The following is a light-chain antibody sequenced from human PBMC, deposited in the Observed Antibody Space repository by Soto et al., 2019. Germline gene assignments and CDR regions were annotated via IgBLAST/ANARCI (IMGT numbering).Light chain of an antibody. CDR2: SVS. Sequence: TVLTQSPDTLSLSPGERATLSCRATQTVSSTYLAWYQQKPGQAPRLLIYSVSSRATGIPDRFSGSGSGTDFTLTTSRLEPEDFAVYYCQQYGPSPSMYTFGQGTKLEIK. CDR1: QTVSSTY. J-gene: IGKJ2*01. CDR3: QQYGPSPSMYT. V-gene: IGKV3-20*01.